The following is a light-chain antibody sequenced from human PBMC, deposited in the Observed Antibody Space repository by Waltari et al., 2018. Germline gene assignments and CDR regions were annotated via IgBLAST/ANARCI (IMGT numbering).Light chain of an antibody. CDR2: GAS. CDR3: QQLHSYPRA. V-gene: IGKV1-13*02. Sequence: AIQVTQSPSSLSASVGDRVTITCRASQDLDNWLAWYQQKPGKAPNLLLYGASVLETGVPSRFSGSGSGTDFTLTISSLQPEDFATYYCQQLHSYPRAFGGGTKVESK. J-gene: IGKJ4*01. CDR1: QDLDNW.